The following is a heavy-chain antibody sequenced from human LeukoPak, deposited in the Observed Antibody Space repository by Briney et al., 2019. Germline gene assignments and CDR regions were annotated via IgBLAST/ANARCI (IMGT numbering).Heavy chain of an antibody. CDR1: NYSITSGYF. Sequence: SETLSLTCAVSNYSITSGYFWGWIRQPPGKGLEWIASIYHSCTTYYNPSLRNRVTLFVDTSKNQFSLKLASLTAADTAVYYCARDGVFHDSDGYSFDYWGQGTLVTVSS. CDR3: ARDGVFHDSDGYSFDY. CDR2: IYHSCTT. D-gene: IGHD3-22*01. J-gene: IGHJ4*02. V-gene: IGHV4-38-2*02.